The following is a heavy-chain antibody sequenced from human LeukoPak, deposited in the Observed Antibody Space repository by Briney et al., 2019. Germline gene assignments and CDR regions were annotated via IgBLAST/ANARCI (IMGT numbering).Heavy chain of an antibody. CDR1: GLTFSSTS. Sequence: GGSLRLSCAASGLTFSSTSMSWVRQAPGKGLEWVAVTVGGGDGTYYADSVKGRFTISRDNSNNTLYLQMNSLRAEDTAVYYCAGDRATSYFDYWGQGALVTISS. D-gene: IGHD1-26*01. V-gene: IGHV3-23*01. CDR2: TVGGGDGT. CDR3: AGDRATSYFDY. J-gene: IGHJ4*02.